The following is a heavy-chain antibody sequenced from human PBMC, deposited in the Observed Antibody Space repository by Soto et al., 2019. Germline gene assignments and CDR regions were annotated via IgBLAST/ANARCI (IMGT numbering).Heavy chain of an antibody. V-gene: IGHV5-51*01. J-gene: IGHJ4*02. D-gene: IGHD1-26*01. CDR3: ATQIVLNVLSRWFAD. Sequence: PGQCLNISWQGSGYNFNKYWIAWVRPLPGKGLEWMGITFPGGSDTVYSPSFQGQVTISVDRSINTAYLPRTDLKASDTAMYYCATQIVLNVLSRWFADRGQGLLVTVSS. CDR1: GYNFNKYW. CDR2: TFPGGSDT.